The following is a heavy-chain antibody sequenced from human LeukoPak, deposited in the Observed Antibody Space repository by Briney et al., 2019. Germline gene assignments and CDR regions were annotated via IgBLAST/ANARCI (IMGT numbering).Heavy chain of an antibody. CDR1: GFTFSSYA. V-gene: IGHV3-30*04. J-gene: IGHJ6*03. Sequence: TGGSLRLSCAASGFTFSSYAMHWVRQAPGKGLEWVAVISYDGSSKDYADSVKGRFTISRDNSKNTLYLQMNSRTVEDTAVYYCAKAADQYYYSYFYYMDVWGKGTTVTVSS. CDR2: ISYDGSSK. D-gene: IGHD2/OR15-2a*01. CDR3: AKAADQYYYSYFYYMDV.